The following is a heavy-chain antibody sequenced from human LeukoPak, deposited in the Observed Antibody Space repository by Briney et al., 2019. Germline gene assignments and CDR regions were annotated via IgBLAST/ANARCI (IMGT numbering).Heavy chain of an antibody. V-gene: IGHV4-59*01. J-gene: IGHJ4*02. Sequence: PSETLSLTRTVSGGSISSYYWSWIRQPPGKGLEWIGYIYYSGSTNYNPSLKSRVTISVDTSKNQFSLKLSFVTAADTAVYYCARTEYSSGWYYFDYWGQGTLVTVSS. CDR1: GGSISSYY. CDR2: IYYSGST. CDR3: ARTEYSSGWYYFDY. D-gene: IGHD6-19*01.